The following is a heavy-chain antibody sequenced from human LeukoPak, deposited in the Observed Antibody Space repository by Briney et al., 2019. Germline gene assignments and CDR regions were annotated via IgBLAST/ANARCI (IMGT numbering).Heavy chain of an antibody. D-gene: IGHD1-26*01. CDR2: IRSKANSYAT. V-gene: IGHV3-73*01. J-gene: IGHJ4*02. CDR3: TRLVVGATTFDY. Sequence: AGGSLRLSCAASGFTFSGSAMHWVRQASGKGLEWVGRIRSKANSYATAYAASVKGRFTISRDDSKNTAYPQMNSLKTEDTAVYYCTRLVVGATTFDYWGQGTLVTVSS. CDR1: GFTFSGSA.